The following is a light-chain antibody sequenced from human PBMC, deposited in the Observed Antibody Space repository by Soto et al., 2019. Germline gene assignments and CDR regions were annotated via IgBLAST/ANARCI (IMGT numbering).Light chain of an antibody. CDR1: QKINNL. J-gene: IGKJ4*01. CDR2: LAS. CDR3: QQSLSNPRT. Sequence: DIQMTQSPSSLSASVGDRVTITSRASQKINNLLNWYQQKPGKAPKLLIFLASTLESGVPSRFGGSGSGTDFTLTISSLQPEDSATYYCQQSLSNPRTFGGGTKVDIK. V-gene: IGKV1-39*01.